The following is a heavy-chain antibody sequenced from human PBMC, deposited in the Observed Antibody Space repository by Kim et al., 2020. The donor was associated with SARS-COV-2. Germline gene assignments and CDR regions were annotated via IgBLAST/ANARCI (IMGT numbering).Heavy chain of an antibody. D-gene: IGHD2-15*01. J-gene: IGHJ4*02. Sequence: SETLSLTCTVSGGSIRSYFWTWIRQAPGQGLEWIATIYYSGTSYYNPSLKSRLTMSVDTSKNQVSLKLSSVTAADTATYFCARSGGRWFFDYWGLGISVT. CDR2: IYYSGTS. CDR3: ARSGGRWFFDY. V-gene: IGHV4-59*04. CDR1: GGSIRSYF.